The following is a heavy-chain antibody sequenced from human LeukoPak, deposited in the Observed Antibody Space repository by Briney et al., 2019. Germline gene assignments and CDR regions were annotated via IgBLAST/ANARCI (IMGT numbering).Heavy chain of an antibody. V-gene: IGHV3-30*14. Sequence: GRSLRLSCAASGFTFSSYAMHWVRQAPGKGLEWVAVISYDGSNKYYADSVKGRFTISRDNSKNTLYLQMNSLRADDTAVYYCARTYYSDYPYFYYMDVWGKGTTVTVSS. CDR1: GFTFSSYA. J-gene: IGHJ6*03. CDR3: ARTYYSDYPYFYYMDV. CDR2: ISYDGSNK. D-gene: IGHD4-11*01.